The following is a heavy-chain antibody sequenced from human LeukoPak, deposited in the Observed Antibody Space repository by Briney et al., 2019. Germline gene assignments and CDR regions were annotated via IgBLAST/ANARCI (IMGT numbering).Heavy chain of an antibody. Sequence: ASVKVSCKASGYTFTSYGISWVRQAPGQGLEWMGWISAYNGNTNYAQKPQGRVTMTTDTSTSTAYMELRSLRSDGTAVYYCARDSWILTGYSVDYWGQGTLVTASS. CDR3: ARDSWILTGYSVDY. CDR2: ISAYNGNT. CDR1: GYTFTSYG. J-gene: IGHJ4*02. V-gene: IGHV1-18*04. D-gene: IGHD3-9*01.